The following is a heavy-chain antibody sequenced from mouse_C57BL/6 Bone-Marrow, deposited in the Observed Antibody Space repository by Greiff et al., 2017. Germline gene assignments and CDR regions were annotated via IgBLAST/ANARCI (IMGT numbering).Heavy chain of an antibody. CDR3: ARPYYYGSSFFDY. D-gene: IGHD1-1*01. CDR1: GYAFSSSW. Sequence: VQLQQSGPELVKPGASVKISCKASGYAFSSSWMNWVKQRPGKGLELIGRIYPGDGDTNYNGKFKGKATLSADKSSSTAYMQLSSLTSEDSEVYFCARPYYYGSSFFDYWGQGTTLTVSS. V-gene: IGHV1-82*01. CDR2: IYPGDGDT. J-gene: IGHJ2*01.